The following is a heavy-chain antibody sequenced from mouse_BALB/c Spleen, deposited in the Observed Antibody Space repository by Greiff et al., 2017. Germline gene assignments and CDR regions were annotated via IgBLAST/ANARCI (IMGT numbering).Heavy chain of an antibody. CDR1: GFTFSSYG. J-gene: IGHJ4*01. D-gene: IGHD2-14*01. CDR2: INSNGGST. V-gene: IGHV5-6-3*01. CDR3: ARSYYRYDRDAMDY. Sequence: EVHLVESGGGLVQPGGSLKLSCAASGFTFSSYGMSWVRQTPDKRLELVATINSNGGSTYYPDSVKGRFTISRDNAKNTLYLQMSSLKSEDTAMYYCARSYYRYDRDAMDYWGQGTSVTVSS.